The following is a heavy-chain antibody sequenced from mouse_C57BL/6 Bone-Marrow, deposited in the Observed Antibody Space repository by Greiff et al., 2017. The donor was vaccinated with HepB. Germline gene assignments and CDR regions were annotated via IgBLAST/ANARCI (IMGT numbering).Heavy chain of an antibody. J-gene: IGHJ2*01. Sequence: EVQGVESGAELVRPGASVKLSCTASGFNIKDDYMHWVKQRPEQGLEWIGWIDPENGDTEYASKFQGKATITADTSSNTAYLQLSSLTSEDTAVYYCAPNWERDYWGQGTTLTVSS. D-gene: IGHD4-1*01. CDR2: IDPENGDT. CDR1: GFNIKDDY. V-gene: IGHV14-4*01. CDR3: APNWERDY.